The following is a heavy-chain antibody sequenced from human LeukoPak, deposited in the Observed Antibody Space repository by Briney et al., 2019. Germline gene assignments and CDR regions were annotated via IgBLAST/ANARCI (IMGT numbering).Heavy chain of an antibody. CDR2: ISSSSSYI. Sequence: GGSLRLSCAASGFTFSSYSMNWVRQAPGKGLEWVSSISSSSSYIYYADSVKGRFTISRDNAKNSLYLQMNSLRAEDTAVYYCVSCCEQKVLRSAMGATLFQDAFDIWGQGTMVTVSS. V-gene: IGHV3-21*01. D-gene: IGHD1-26*01. CDR1: GFTFSSYS. J-gene: IGHJ3*02. CDR3: VSCCEQKVLRSAMGATLFQDAFDI.